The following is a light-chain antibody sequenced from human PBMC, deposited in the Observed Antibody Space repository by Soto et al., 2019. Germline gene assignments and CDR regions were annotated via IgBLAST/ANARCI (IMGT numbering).Light chain of an antibody. CDR2: DAS. CDR1: QSVFSY. CDR3: QQRSKWPPLT. J-gene: IGKJ4*01. Sequence: EIVLTQSPATLSLSPGERATLSCRASQSVFSYLAWYQQKRGQDPRLLIYDASNRATGIPARFSGSGSGTDFTRPISSLEPEDFAVYYCQQRSKWPPLTFGGGNKVEIK. V-gene: IGKV3-11*01.